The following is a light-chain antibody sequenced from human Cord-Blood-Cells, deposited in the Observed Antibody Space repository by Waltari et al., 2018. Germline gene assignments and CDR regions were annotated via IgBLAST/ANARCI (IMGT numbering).Light chain of an antibody. V-gene: IGLV3-1*01. CDR1: KLGDKY. Sequence: SYELTQPPSVSVSPGQTASITCSGDKLGDKYACWYQKKPGQSPVLVIYQDSKRPSGIPERFSGSNSRNTATLTISGTQAMDEADYYCQAWDSRTVVFGGGTKLTVL. CDR3: QAWDSRTVV. J-gene: IGLJ2*01. CDR2: QDS.